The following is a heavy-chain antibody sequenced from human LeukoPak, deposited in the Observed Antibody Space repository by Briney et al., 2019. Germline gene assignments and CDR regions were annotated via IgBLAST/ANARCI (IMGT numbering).Heavy chain of an antibody. Sequence: SETLSLTCTVSGGSISSSPYYWGWIRQPPGKGLEWIGSIYYSGTTHYSPSLESRVTISVGTSKNQFSLKLASVTAADTAIYYCAKGAGGFSYYNWFDPWGQGTLVTVSS. D-gene: IGHD5-18*01. CDR3: AKGAGGFSYYNWFDP. CDR2: IYYSGTT. J-gene: IGHJ5*02. CDR1: GGSISSSPYY. V-gene: IGHV4-39*07.